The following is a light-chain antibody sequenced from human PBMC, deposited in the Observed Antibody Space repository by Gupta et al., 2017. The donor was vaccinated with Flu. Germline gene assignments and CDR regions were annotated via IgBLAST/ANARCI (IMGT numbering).Light chain of an antibody. CDR3: QQRSNWPFT. J-gene: IGKJ3*01. CDR2: DAS. CDR1: QSVSSY. V-gene: IGKV3-11*01. Sequence: EIVLTQSPATLSLSPGERATLSCRASQSVSSYLAWYQQKPGQAPRLLIYDASNRATGILARFSGSGSGTDFTLTISSLEPEDFAVYYCQQRSNWPFTFGRGTKVDIK.